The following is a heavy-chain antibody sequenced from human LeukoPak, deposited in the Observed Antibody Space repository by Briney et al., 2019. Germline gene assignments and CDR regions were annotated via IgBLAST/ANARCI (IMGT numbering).Heavy chain of an antibody. J-gene: IGHJ6*02. CDR3: ARDFNDGPTHYYYYGMDV. CDR1: GFTFSSYS. D-gene: IGHD1-1*01. Sequence: GGSLRLSCAASGFTFSSYSMNWVRQAPGKGLEWVSSISSSSSYIYYADSVKGRFTISRDNAKNSLYLQMNSLRAEDTAVYYCARDFNDGPTHYYYYGMDVWGQGTTVTVSS. V-gene: IGHV3-21*04. CDR2: ISSSSSYI.